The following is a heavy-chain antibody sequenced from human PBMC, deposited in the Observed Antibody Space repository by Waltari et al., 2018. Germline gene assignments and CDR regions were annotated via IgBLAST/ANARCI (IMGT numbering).Heavy chain of an antibody. CDR1: GGSFSGYY. Sequence: QVHLQQWGAGLLKPSETLSLTCAVYGGSFSGYYWSWIRQPPGKGLEWIGEINHSGSTNYNPYLKSRVTISVDTSKNQFSLKLSSVTAADTAVYYCATDSFLDAWGQGTLVTVSS. CDR3: ATDSFLDA. V-gene: IGHV4-34*01. D-gene: IGHD3-16*01. J-gene: IGHJ5*02. CDR2: INHSGST.